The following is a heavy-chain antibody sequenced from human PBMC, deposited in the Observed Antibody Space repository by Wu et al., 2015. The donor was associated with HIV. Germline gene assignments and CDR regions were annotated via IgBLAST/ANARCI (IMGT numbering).Heavy chain of an antibody. V-gene: IGHV1-18*01. J-gene: IGHJ4*02. Sequence: VQLVQSGGEVKKPGASVKVACKASGYIFSDFGINWVRQAPGQGLEWMGWISGQNGKTKYAQKFQGRVTMTTDTSSSTAYMELRSLRSDDTAVYFCARGHYYDSSSSPMYWGLGTLVTVSS. CDR2: ISGQNGKT. CDR1: GYIFSDFG. CDR3: ARGHYYDSSSSPMY. D-gene: IGHD3-22*01.